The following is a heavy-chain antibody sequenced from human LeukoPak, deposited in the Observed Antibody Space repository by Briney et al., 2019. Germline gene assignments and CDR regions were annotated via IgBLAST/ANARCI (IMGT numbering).Heavy chain of an antibody. CDR1: GFTFSSYG. CDR3: AKDLGSEFDSSGYYDY. CDR2: IWYDGSNK. J-gene: IGHJ4*02. Sequence: GGSLRLSCAASGFTFSSYGMHWVRQAPGKGLEWVAVIWYDGSNKYYADSVKGRFTISRDNSKNTLYLQMNSLRAEDTAVYYCAKDLGSEFDSSGYYDYWGQGTLVTVSS. D-gene: IGHD3-22*01. V-gene: IGHV3-33*06.